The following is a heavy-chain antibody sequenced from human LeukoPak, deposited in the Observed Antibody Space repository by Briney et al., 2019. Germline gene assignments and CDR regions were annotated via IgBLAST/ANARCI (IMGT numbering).Heavy chain of an antibody. CDR2: IKQDGSEK. D-gene: IGHD3-22*01. CDR3: ARATTHYYDSSGYYRNLYYFDY. J-gene: IGHJ4*02. Sequence: PGGSLRLSCAASGFTFSSYWMSWVRQAPGKGLEWVANIKQDGSEKYYVDSVKGRFTISRDNAKNSLYLQMNSLRAEDTAVYYCARATTHYYDSSGYYRNLYYFDYWGQGTLVTVSS. V-gene: IGHV3-7*04. CDR1: GFTFSSYW.